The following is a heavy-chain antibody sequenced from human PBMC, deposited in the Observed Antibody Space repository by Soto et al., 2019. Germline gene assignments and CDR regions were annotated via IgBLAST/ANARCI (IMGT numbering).Heavy chain of an antibody. Sequence: GGSLRLSCVSSGFTFSDHYMTLIRQAPGKGLEWLSYISTSSSYTNYADSVKGRFTISRDNAMNSLYPQMNSLRAEDTAVYYCARLRLTGYFDYWGQGTLVTVSS. J-gene: IGHJ4*02. CDR3: ARLRLTGYFDY. V-gene: IGHV3-11*03. CDR2: ISTSSSYT. CDR1: GFTFSDHY.